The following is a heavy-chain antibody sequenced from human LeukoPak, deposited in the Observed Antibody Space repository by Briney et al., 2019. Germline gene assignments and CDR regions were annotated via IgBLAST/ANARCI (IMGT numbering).Heavy chain of an antibody. Sequence: ASVNVSCTVSGYTLTELSMHWVRQAPGKGLEWMGGFDPEDGETIYAQKFQGRVTMTEDTSTDTAYMELSSLRSEDTAVYYCATPPARNHYYYYMDVWGKGTTVTVSS. CDR3: ATPPARNHYYYYMDV. J-gene: IGHJ6*03. CDR1: GYTLTELS. V-gene: IGHV1-24*01. CDR2: FDPEDGET. D-gene: IGHD6-6*01.